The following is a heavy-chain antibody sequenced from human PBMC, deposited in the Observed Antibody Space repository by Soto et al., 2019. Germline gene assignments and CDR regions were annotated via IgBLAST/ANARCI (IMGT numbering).Heavy chain of an antibody. CDR3: TADLSPPEGPSYPIDY. V-gene: IGHV3-15*01. CDR2: MKSNGAT. CDR1: GFTFNNAW. D-gene: IGHD1-26*01. J-gene: IGHJ4*02. Sequence: EVQLVESGGGLVTPGGSLRLSCVVSGFTFNNAWMHWVRQATGKGLEGVGRMKSNGATDYAAFVKGRFTFSRDDSRGTLYLQMNSLETEDTAVYYCTADLSPPEGPSYPIDYWGQGTLVTVSS.